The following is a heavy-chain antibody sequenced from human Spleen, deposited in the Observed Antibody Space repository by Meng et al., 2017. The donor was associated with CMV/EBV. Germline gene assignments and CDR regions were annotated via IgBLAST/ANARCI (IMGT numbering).Heavy chain of an antibody. D-gene: IGHD1-26*01. V-gene: IGHV1-3*01. CDR2: INAGNGNT. Sequence: QVQLVPSGAEVKNPGASVQVSCKASGYTFTSYAMHWVRQAPGQRLEWMGWINAGNGNTKYSQKFQGRVTITRDTSASTAYMELSSLRAEDTAVYYCARKVGASTYWFDPWGQGTLVTVSS. CDR1: GYTFTSYA. CDR3: ARKVGASTYWFDP. J-gene: IGHJ5*02.